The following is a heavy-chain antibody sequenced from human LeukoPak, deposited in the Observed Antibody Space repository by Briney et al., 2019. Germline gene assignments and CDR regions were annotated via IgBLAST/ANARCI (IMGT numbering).Heavy chain of an antibody. D-gene: IGHD3-10*01. CDR1: GFTFSSYS. CDR3: ARYGSGTSYITNYFDY. J-gene: IGHJ4*02. CDR2: ISSDSRTI. Sequence: GRSLRLSCAASGFTFSSYSMNWVHQAPGKGLEWVSYISSDSRTIYYADSVKGRFTISRDNAKNSLYLQMKSLRDEDTAVYYCARYGSGTSYITNYFDYWGQGTLVTVSS. V-gene: IGHV3-48*02.